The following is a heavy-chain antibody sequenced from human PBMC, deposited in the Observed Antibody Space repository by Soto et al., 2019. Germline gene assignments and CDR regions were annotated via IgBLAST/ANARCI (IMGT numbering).Heavy chain of an antibody. CDR2: IYHSGST. CDR1: GGSISSGGYS. J-gene: IGHJ6*02. Sequence: SETLSLTCAVSGGSISSGGYSWSWIRQPPGKGLEWIGYIYHSGSTYYNPSLKSRVTISVDRSKNQFSLKLSSVTAADTAVYYCARAGYYDLWSGYLGYYYGMDVWGQGTTVTVSS. CDR3: ARAGYYDLWSGYLGYYYGMDV. V-gene: IGHV4-30-2*01. D-gene: IGHD3-3*01.